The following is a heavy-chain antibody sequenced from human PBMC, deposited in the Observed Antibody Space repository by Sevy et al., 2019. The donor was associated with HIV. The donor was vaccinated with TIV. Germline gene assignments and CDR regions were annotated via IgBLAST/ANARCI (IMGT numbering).Heavy chain of an antibody. CDR1: GFTFSDYY. J-gene: IGHJ3*02. CDR2: ISRTSSYT. Sequence: GGSLRLSCAASGFTFSDYYMSWIRQAPGKGLEWVSYISRTSSYTNYADSVKGRFTISRDNAKKSLYLQMNSLRVEDTAVYYCARDRADYYDSRDQSGDFDIWGQGTMVTVSS. D-gene: IGHD3-22*01. CDR3: ARDRADYYDSRDQSGDFDI. V-gene: IGHV3-11*06.